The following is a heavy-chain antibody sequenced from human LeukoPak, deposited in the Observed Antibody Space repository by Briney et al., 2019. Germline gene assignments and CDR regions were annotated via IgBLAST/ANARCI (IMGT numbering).Heavy chain of an antibody. J-gene: IGHJ1*01. CDR2: ISGSGGIT. D-gene: IGHD3-16*01. CDR1: GFTFSSYG. V-gene: IGHV3-23*01. CDR3: AKDDAWGRYKD. Sequence: PGGSLRLSCVASGFTFSSYGMSWVRQAPGKGLEWVSGISGSGGITYYTDSVKGRFTISRDNSKNTVSLQMNSLRGEDTAVYYCAKDDAWGRYKDWGQGTLVTVSS.